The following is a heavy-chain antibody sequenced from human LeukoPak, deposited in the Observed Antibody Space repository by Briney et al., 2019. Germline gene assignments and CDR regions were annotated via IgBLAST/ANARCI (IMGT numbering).Heavy chain of an antibody. D-gene: IGHD3-10*01. CDR2: INHDGGYT. Sequence: PGGSLRLSCAASGFTFSSYWMSWVRQAPGKGLEWVSGINHDGGYTHYADSVKGRFTISRDNSKNTLYMQMNSLRAEDTAIYYCAKWGVDRGEWRHYVDYWGQGRLVIVSS. V-gene: IGHV3-23*01. CDR3: AKWGVDRGEWRHYVDY. J-gene: IGHJ4*02. CDR1: GFTFSSYW.